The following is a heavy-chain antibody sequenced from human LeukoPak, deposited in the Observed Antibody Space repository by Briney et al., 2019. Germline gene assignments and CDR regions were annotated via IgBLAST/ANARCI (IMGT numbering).Heavy chain of an antibody. D-gene: IGHD5-18*01. CDR1: GGSISSSSYY. Sequence: SETLSLTCTVSGGSISSSSYYWGWIRQPPGKGLEWIGSIYYSGSTYYNPSLKSRVTISVDTSKNQFSLKLSSVTAADTAVYYCARHPGYSYAYVDYWGQGTLVTVSS. J-gene: IGHJ4*02. CDR3: ARHPGYSYAYVDY. V-gene: IGHV4-39*07. CDR2: IYYSGST.